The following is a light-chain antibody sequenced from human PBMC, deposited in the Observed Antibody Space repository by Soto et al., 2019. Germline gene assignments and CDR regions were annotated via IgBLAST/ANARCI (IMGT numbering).Light chain of an antibody. CDR1: QSILTW. J-gene: IGKJ1*01. Sequence: QMKKSPSTLSASEGDRVTISCRASQSILTWLAWYQQKQGKAPKLLIYKASTLETGVPSRFSGNGFGTQLTITISSLQPDDGETYYGQQYNSFPSTFGLGTKVDI. CDR3: QQYNSFPST. V-gene: IGKV1-5*03. CDR2: KAS.